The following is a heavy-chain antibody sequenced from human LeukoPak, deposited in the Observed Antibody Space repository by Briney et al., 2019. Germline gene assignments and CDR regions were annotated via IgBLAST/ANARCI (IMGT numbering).Heavy chain of an antibody. J-gene: IGHJ4*02. CDR2: INPSGGST. V-gene: IGHV1-46*01. CDR3: ARAVAGYFDY. CDR1: GYTFTSYY. D-gene: IGHD6-19*01. Sequence: GASVKVSCKASGYTFTSYYMHWVRQAPGQGLEWMGIINPSGGSTSYAPKFQGRVTMTRDTSTSTVYMELSSLRSEDTAVYDCARAVAGYFDYWGQGTLVTVSS.